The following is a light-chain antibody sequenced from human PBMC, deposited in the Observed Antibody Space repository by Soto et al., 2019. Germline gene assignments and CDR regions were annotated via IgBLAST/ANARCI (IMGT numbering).Light chain of an antibody. CDR2: EVS. J-gene: IGKJ5*01. CDR1: QSLLHITGETF. V-gene: IGKV2D-29*02. CDR3: MQSTQLPPT. Sequence: FVMTQTPLSLPVAPGKPASLSCKSSQSLLHITGETFLFWYLQKPGQSPQLXIYEVSTRVSGVPDRFSGSGSGTDFTLEISRVETDDVGIYYCMQSTQLPPTFGQGTRLEIK.